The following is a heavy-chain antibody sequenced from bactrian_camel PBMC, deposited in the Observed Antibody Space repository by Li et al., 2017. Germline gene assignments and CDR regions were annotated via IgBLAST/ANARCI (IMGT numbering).Heavy chain of an antibody. Sequence: LVESGGGSVQAGGSLRLSCVASGYYYWLFDVSWYRQEPGTERKFVAGFLTDGTTSYADSVTGRFTISRDKAKNTLYLQMDSLKSEDAALYFCVSQGFGHWGQGTQVTVS. V-gene: IGHV3S53*01. CDR1: GYYYWLFD. CDR3: VSQGFGH. J-gene: IGHJ6*01. D-gene: IGHD3*01. CDR2: FLTDGTT.